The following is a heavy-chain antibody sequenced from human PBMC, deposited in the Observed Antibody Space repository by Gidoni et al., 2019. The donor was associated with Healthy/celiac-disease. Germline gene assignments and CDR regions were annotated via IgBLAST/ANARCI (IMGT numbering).Heavy chain of an antibody. CDR2: IWYDGSNK. J-gene: IGHJ4*02. CDR3: AREGYSSSWLFDY. CDR1: GFTFSSYG. D-gene: IGHD6-13*01. Sequence: QVQLVESGGGVVQPGRSLRLSCAASGFTFSSYGMHWVRQAPGKGLEWVAVIWYDGSNKYYADSVKGRFTISRDNSKNTLYLQMNSLRAEDTAVYYCAREGYSSSWLFDYWGQGTLVTVSS. V-gene: IGHV3-33*01.